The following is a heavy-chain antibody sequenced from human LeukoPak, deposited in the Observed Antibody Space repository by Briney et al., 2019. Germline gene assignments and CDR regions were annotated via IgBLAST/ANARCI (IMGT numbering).Heavy chain of an antibody. CDR1: GFTFSSYW. J-gene: IGHJ6*02. D-gene: IGHD6-19*01. CDR3: ARDYSSGWYGGPYYYYGMDV. V-gene: IGHV3-7*01. Sequence: QPGGSLRLSCAASGFTFSSYWMSWVRQAPGKGLEWVANIKQDGSEKYYVDSVKGRFTISRDNAKNSLYLQMNSLRAEDTAVYYCARDYSSGWYGGPYYYYGMDVWGQGTTVTVSS. CDR2: IKQDGSEK.